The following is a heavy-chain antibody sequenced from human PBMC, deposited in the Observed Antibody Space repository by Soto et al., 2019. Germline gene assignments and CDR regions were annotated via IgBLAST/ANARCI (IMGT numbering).Heavy chain of an antibody. CDR2: ISFDGGNK. V-gene: IGHV3-30-3*01. Sequence: QVQLVESGGGVVQPGRSLRLSCAASGFTFSYHALNWARQAPGKGLEWVAVISFDGGNKYNAESVKGRFTISRDNSNSTLYLQMNSLRAEDTAMYFCARGTTTSAFSAMDVWGQGTTVTVSS. CDR3: ARGTTTSAFSAMDV. CDR1: GFTFSYHA. J-gene: IGHJ6*02. D-gene: IGHD1-1*01.